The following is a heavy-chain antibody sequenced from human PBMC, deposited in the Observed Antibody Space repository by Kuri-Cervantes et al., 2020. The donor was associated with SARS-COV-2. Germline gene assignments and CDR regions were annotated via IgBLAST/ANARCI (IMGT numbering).Heavy chain of an antibody. CDR2: ISYDGSNK. J-gene: IGHJ6*02. CDR3: AKALGNHYYYGMDV. CDR1: GFTFSSYG. D-gene: IGHD7-27*01. Sequence: GESLKISCAASGFTFSSYGMHWVRQAPGKGLEWVAVISYDGSNKYYADSVKGRFTISRDNSKNTLYLQMNSLRAEDTAVYYCAKALGNHYYYGMDVWGQGTTVTVSS. V-gene: IGHV3-30*18.